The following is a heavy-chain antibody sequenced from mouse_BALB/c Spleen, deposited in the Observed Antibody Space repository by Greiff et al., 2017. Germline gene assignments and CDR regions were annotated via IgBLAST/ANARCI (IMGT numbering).Heavy chain of an antibody. V-gene: IGHV5-9*03. J-gene: IGHJ2*01. CDR3: ARYVYYFDY. CDR2: ISSGGGNT. CDR1: GFTFSSYT. Sequence: EVMLVESGGGLVKPGGSLKLSCAASGFTFSSYTMSWVRQTPEKRLEWVATISSGGGNTYYPDSVKGRFTISRDNAKNNLYLQMSSLRSEDTALYYCARYVYYFDYWGQGTTLTVSS.